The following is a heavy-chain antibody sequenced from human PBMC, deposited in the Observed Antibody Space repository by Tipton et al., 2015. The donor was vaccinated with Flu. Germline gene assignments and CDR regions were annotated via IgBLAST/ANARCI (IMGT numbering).Heavy chain of an antibody. CDR2: ISVSDGTA. J-gene: IGHJ4*02. V-gene: IGHV3-23*01. CDR1: GFSVSSSA. Sequence: SLRLSCAASGFSVSSSAMTWVRQAPGKGLEWVSVISVSDGTAYYADSVKGRFTISRDSSKNTLYLQMNSLRAEDTAMYYCAKDFRRGAGATTVVGFDYWGRGTLVTVSS. D-gene: IGHD1-26*01. CDR3: AKDFRRGAGATTVVGFDY.